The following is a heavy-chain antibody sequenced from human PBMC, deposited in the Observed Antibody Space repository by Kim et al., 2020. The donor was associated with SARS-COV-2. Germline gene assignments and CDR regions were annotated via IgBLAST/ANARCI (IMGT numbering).Heavy chain of an antibody. CDR3: ARALVVIDNYFDQ. V-gene: IGHV4-30-4*01. CDR2: IYYSETT. D-gene: IGHD2-21*01. Sequence: SETLSLTCTVSGGSVSTADYYWNWIRQSPGKGLEWIGYIYYSETTNFNPSLKSRVLMSLDSSKNQFSLKLKSVTAADTAVYYCARALVVIDNYFDQWGPGTLVTVSS. J-gene: IGHJ4*02. CDR1: GGSVSTADYY.